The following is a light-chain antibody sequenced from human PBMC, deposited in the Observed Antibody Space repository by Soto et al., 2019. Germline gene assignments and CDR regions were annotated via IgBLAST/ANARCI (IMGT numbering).Light chain of an antibody. CDR1: QNIGNY. V-gene: IGKV1-39*01. CDR3: QQGFSTPIT. CDR2: TAS. Sequence: DNQMTQSPSSRSEFVGGGVTITCRASQNIGNYLNWYQQTPGKAPRLLISTASSLQSGVPSRFSGSRSGADFTLSISSLQPEDSATYYCQQGFSTPITFGQGTRLEIK. J-gene: IGKJ5*01.